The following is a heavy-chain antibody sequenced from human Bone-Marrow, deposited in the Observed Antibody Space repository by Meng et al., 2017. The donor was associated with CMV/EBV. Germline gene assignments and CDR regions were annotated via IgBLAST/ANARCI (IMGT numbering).Heavy chain of an antibody. V-gene: IGHV1-2*02. CDR3: AMMGCHSTSCYTDAFDI. D-gene: IGHD2-2*02. J-gene: IGHJ3*02. CDR2: SNPNSGGT. CDR1: TLDGDY. Sequence: TLDGDYSHGRRRAPEEGLEWRGWSNPNSGGTNYAQKFQGRVTRTRDTSISTDYMELSRLRSDDTAVYYCAMMGCHSTSCYTDAFDIWGQGTMVTVSS.